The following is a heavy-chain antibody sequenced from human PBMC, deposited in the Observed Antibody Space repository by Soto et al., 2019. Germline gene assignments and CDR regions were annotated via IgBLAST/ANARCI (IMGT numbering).Heavy chain of an antibody. V-gene: IGHV1-8*01. Sequence: QVQLVQSGAEVKKPGASVKVSCKASGYTFTSYDINWVRQATGQGLEWMGWMNPNSGNTGYAQKFQGRVTMTSNTSISTAYLELSRLRSEVTAVYYCARRPSYCYYYGMDVWGQGTTVTVSS. D-gene: IGHD6-6*01. CDR3: ARRPSYCYYYGMDV. CDR2: MNPNSGNT. CDR1: GYTFTSYD. J-gene: IGHJ6*02.